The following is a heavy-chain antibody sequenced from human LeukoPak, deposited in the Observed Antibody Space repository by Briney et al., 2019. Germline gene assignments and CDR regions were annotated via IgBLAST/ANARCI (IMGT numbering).Heavy chain of an antibody. CDR2: IYYSGST. CDR3: ARGSTDLDY. J-gene: IGHJ4*02. V-gene: IGHV4-61*05. Sequence: PETLSLTCTVSGGSISSSSYYWGWIRQPPGKGLEWIGYIYYSGSTNYNPSLKSRVTISVDTSKNQFSLKLSSVTAADTAVYYCARGSTDLDYWGQGTLVTVSS. CDR1: GGSISSSSYY.